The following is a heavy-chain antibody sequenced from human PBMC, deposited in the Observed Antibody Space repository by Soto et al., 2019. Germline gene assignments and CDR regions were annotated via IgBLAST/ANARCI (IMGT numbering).Heavy chain of an antibody. V-gene: IGHV4-31*03. J-gene: IGHJ5*02. CDR3: ARGPIVVVVAAPPANWFDP. Sequence: QVQLQESGPGLVKPSQTLSLTCTVSGGSISSGGYYWSWIRQHPGKGLEWIGYIYYSGSTYYNPSLKSRVTISVDTSKNQFSLKLSSVTAADTAVYYCARGPIVVVVAAPPANWFDPWGQGTLVTVSS. CDR1: GGSISSGGYY. CDR2: IYYSGST. D-gene: IGHD2-15*01.